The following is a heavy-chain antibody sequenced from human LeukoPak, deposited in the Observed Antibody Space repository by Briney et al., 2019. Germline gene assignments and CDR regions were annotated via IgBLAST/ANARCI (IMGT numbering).Heavy chain of an antibody. J-gene: IGHJ6*04. D-gene: IGHD2-2*01. CDR1: GFTFSNAW. V-gene: IGHV3-15*01. CDR2: IKSKTDGGTT. Sequence: GGSLRLSCAASGFTFSNAWMSWVRQAPGNGLEWVGRIKSKTDGGTTDYAAPVKGRFTISRDDSKNTLYLQMNSLKTEDTAVYYCTTDCSSTSCNYYYYGMDVWGKGTTVTVSS. CDR3: TTDCSSTSCNYYYYGMDV.